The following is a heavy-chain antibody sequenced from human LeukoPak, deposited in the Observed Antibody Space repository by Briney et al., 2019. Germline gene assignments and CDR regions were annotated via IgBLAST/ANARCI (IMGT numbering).Heavy chain of an antibody. CDR2: IKQDGSEK. Sequence: GGSLRISCAASGFTFSSYWKSWVRQAPGKGLEWVANIKQDGSEKYYVASVKGRFTISRDNAKNSLYLQMNSLRAEDTAVYYCATEGLQGFDLWGQGTMVTVAS. V-gene: IGHV3-7*01. CDR3: ATEGLQGFDL. CDR1: GFTFSSYW. J-gene: IGHJ3*01.